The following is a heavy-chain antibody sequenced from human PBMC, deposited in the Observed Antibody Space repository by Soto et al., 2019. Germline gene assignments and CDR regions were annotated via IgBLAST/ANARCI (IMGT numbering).Heavy chain of an antibody. CDR3: ARDRAEAGTYYYGMDV. CDR2: TYYRSKWFN. V-gene: IGHV6-1*01. D-gene: IGHD6-19*01. CDR1: GDSVSTNSVA. Sequence: SQTLSLTCAISGDSVSTNSVAWNWIRQSPSRGLEWLGRTYYRSKWFNDYAASVKSRITINPDTSRNQFSLQLNSVTPEDTAVYYCARDRAEAGTYYYGMDVWGQGTTVTVS. J-gene: IGHJ6*02.